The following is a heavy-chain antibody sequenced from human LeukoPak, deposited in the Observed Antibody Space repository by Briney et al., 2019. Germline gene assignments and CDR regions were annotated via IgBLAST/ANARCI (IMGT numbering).Heavy chain of an antibody. CDR3: ARVPVWEGYYYYMDV. D-gene: IGHD1-26*01. J-gene: IGHJ6*03. Sequence: ASVKVSCKASGYTFTGYYVQWVRQAPGQGFERKGWINPNSGGTNYAQKFQGRVTMTRDTSISTAYMELSRLRSDDTAVYYCARVPVWEGYYYYMDVWGKGTTVTVSS. V-gene: IGHV1-2*02. CDR2: INPNSGGT. CDR1: GYTFTGYY.